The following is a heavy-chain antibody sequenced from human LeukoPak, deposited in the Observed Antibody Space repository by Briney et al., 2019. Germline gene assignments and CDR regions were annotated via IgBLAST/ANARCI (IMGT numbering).Heavy chain of an antibody. CDR2: ISSSSSTI. V-gene: IGHV3-48*04. D-gene: IGHD2-15*01. CDR1: GVTFSSYS. Sequence: PGGSLRLSCAASGVTFSSYSMNWVRQAPGKGLEWVSYISSSSSTIYYADSVKGRFTISRDNAKNSLYLQMNSLRAEDTAVYYCARELGYCSGGSCYPGWYFDLWGRGTLVTVSS. J-gene: IGHJ2*01. CDR3: ARELGYCSGGSCYPGWYFDL.